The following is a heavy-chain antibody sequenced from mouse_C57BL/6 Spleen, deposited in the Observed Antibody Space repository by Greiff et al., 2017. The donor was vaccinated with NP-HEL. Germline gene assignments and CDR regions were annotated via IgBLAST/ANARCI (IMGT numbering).Heavy chain of an antibody. CDR1: GYAFTNYL. V-gene: IGHV1-54*01. CDR3: ASHYYGSSYKFDY. J-gene: IGHJ2*01. CDR2: INPGSGGT. D-gene: IGHD1-1*01. Sequence: QVQLQQSGAELVRPGTSVQVSCKASGYAFTNYLIEWVKQRPGQGLEWIGVINPGSGGTNYTEKFKGKATLTADKSSSTAYRQLSSLTSEDSAVYFCASHYYGSSYKFDYWGQGTTLTVSS.